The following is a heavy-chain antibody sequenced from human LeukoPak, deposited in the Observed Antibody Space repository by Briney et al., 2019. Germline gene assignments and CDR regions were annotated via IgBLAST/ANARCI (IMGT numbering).Heavy chain of an antibody. J-gene: IGHJ6*03. V-gene: IGHV4-31*03. CDR1: GGSIGSGGYY. CDR3: ARVVVVVPAAIRAYYYYMDV. Sequence: PSETLSLTCTVSGGSIGSGGYYWSWTRQHPGKGLEWIGYIYYSGSTYYNPSLKSRVTISVDTSKNQFSPKLSSVTAADTAVYYCARVVVVVPAAIRAYYYYMDVWGKGTTVTVSS. D-gene: IGHD2-2*02. CDR2: IYYSGST.